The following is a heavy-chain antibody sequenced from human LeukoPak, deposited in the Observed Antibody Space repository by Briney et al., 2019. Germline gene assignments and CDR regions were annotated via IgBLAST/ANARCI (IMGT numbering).Heavy chain of an antibody. CDR1: GGSFSGYY. Sequence: PSETLSLTCAVYGGSFSGYYWSWIRQPPGKGLEWIGEINHSGSTNYNPSLKSRVTISVDTSKNQFSLKLSSVTAADTAVYYCARGFVVVPAAIRSSSWHFDYWGQGTLVTVSS. CDR2: INHSGST. J-gene: IGHJ4*02. CDR3: ARGFVVVPAAIRSSSWHFDY. V-gene: IGHV4-34*01. D-gene: IGHD2-2*02.